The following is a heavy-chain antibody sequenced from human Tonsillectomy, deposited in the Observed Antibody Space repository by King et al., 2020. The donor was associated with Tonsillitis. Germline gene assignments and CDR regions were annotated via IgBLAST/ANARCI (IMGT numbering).Heavy chain of an antibody. V-gene: IGHV1-46*03. Sequence: QLVQSGVEVKKPGASVKVSCKASGYTFTSYYMHWVRQAPGQGLEWMGIINPSGGSTTYAQKFQGRVTMTSDTSTSTVYMELSSLRSEDTAVYYCARATQMTPGDYWGQGTLVTVSS. CDR3: ARATQMTPGDY. CDR2: INPSGGST. CDR1: GYTFTSYY. J-gene: IGHJ4*02.